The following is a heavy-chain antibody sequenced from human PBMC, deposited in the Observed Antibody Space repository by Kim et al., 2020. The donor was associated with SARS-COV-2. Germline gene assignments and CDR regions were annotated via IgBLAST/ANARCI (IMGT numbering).Heavy chain of an antibody. J-gene: IGHJ4*02. Sequence: SMKGRFTISRDNYKNTLYLQKNSLRADDTAVYYCASGEVGYYGSGSSDYWGQGTLVTVSS. CDR3: ASGEVGYYGSGSSDY. V-gene: IGHV3-30*07. D-gene: IGHD3-10*01.